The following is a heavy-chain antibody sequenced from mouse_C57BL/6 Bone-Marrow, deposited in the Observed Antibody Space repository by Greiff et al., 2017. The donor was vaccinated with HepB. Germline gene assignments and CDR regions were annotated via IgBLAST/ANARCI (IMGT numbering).Heavy chain of an antibody. CDR3: ARRGLRQGGWYAMDY. Sequence: VQLQQSGPELVKPGDSVKISCKASGYSFTGYFMNWVMQSHGKSLEWIGRINPYNGDTFYNQKFKGKATLTVDKSSSTAHMERRSLTSEDSAVYYCARRGLRQGGWYAMDYWGQGTSVTVSS. D-gene: IGHD2-4*01. CDR1: GYSFTGYF. CDR2: INPYNGDT. V-gene: IGHV1-20*01. J-gene: IGHJ4*01.